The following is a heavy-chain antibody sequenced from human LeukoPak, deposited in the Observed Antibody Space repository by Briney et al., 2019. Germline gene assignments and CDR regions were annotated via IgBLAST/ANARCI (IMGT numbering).Heavy chain of an antibody. Sequence: SETLSLTCTVSGGSISSYYWSWIRKPPGKGLEWIGCIYYSGRTNYNPSLKSRVTISVDTSKNQFSLKLSSVTAADPAVYYCARPGYSGSYDAFDIWGQGTMVTVSS. J-gene: IGHJ3*02. CDR3: ARPGYSGSYDAFDI. V-gene: IGHV4-59*01. D-gene: IGHD1-26*01. CDR1: GGSISSYY. CDR2: IYYSGRT.